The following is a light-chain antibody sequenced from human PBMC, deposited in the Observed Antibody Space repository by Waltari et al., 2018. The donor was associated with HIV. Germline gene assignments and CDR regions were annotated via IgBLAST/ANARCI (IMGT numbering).Light chain of an antibody. V-gene: IGLV2-8*01. CDR1: ISDVVGYNY. J-gene: IGLJ3*02. Sequence: QSALTQPPSASGSPGQSVTISCSGTISDVVGYNYVSWYQQYPGKAPKLMIYEATKRPSGVPDRFSGSKSDNTASQTVSGLQAEDEADYYCSAYAGSNNWVFGGGTKLTVL. CDR3: SAYAGSNNWV. CDR2: EAT.